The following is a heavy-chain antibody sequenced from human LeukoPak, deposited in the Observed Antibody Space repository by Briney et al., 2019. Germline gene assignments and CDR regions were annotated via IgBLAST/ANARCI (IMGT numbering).Heavy chain of an antibody. CDR3: AREGRWLQSAQAFDI. Sequence: ASVKVSCKASGYTFTGYYMHWVRQPPGQGLEWMGWINPNSGGTNYAQKFQGWVTMTRDTSISTAYMELSRLRSDDTAVYYCAREGRWLQSAQAFDIWGQGTMVTVSS. J-gene: IGHJ3*02. D-gene: IGHD5-24*01. V-gene: IGHV1-2*04. CDR1: GYTFTGYY. CDR2: INPNSGGT.